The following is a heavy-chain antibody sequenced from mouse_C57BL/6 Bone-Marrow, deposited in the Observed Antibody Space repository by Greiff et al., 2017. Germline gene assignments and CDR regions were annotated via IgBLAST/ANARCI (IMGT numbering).Heavy chain of an antibody. CDR1: GYTFTSYT. V-gene: IGHV1-4*01. D-gene: IGHD1-1*01. CDR2: INPGSGST. Sequence: VKLMESGADLARPGASVKMSCKASGYTFTSYTMHWVKQRPGQGLEWIGYINPGSGSTKYNQKFKDKATLTADKSSSTAYMQLCSLTSEDSAVYYCANYYGSSYYAMDYWGQGTSVTVSS. CDR3: ANYYGSSYYAMDY. J-gene: IGHJ4*01.